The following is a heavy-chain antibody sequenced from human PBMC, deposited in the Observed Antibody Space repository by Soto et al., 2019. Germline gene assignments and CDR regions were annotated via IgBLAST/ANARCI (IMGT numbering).Heavy chain of an antibody. J-gene: IGHJ4*02. Sequence: SETLSLTCAVYGGSFSGYYWSWIRQPPGKGLEWIGEINHSGSTNYNPSLKSRVTISVDTSKNQFSLKLSSVTAADTAVYYCARGRGSYATWGQGTLVTVSS. V-gene: IGHV4-34*01. CDR2: INHSGST. CDR1: GGSFSGYY. CDR3: ARGRGSYAT. D-gene: IGHD1-26*01.